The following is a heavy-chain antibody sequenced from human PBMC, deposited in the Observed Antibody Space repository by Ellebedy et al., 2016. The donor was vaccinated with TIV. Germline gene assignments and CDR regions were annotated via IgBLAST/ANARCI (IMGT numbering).Heavy chain of an antibody. D-gene: IGHD6-19*01. CDR3: AKDVPPPSSGWSQNYYYYGMDV. V-gene: IGHV3-13*01. CDR1: GFTFSSYD. Sequence: GESLKISXAASGFTFSSYDMHWVRQATGKGLEWVSAIGTAGDTYYPDSVKGRFTISRDNSKNTLYLQMNSLRAEDTAVYYCAKDVPPPSSGWSQNYYYYGMDVWGQGTTVTVSS. CDR2: IGTAGDT. J-gene: IGHJ6*02.